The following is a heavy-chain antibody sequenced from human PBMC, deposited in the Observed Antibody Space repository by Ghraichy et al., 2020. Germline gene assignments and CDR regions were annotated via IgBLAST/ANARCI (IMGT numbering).Heavy chain of an antibody. D-gene: IGHD3-22*01. CDR1: GVSIRNYY. J-gene: IGHJ3*02. CDR3: ATDKKGRRDAFDI. CDR2: IYYSGST. Sequence: SETLSLTCTVSGVSIRNYYWSWIRQPPGKGLEWIGYIYYSGSTNYNPSLKSRVTISLDPSKSQFFLKVNSVTAADTAIYYCATDKKGRRDAFDIWGQGTVVTVSS. V-gene: IGHV4-59*01.